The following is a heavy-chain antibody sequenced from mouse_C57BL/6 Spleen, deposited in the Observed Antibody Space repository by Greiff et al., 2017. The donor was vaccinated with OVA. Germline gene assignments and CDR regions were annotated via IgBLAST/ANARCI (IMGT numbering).Heavy chain of an antibody. CDR2: IDPSDSYT. J-gene: IGHJ4*01. CDR1: GYTFTSYW. CDR3: ARGYYYGSRDFHMDY. Sequence: QVHVKQPGAELVMPGASVKLSCKASGYTFTSYWMHWVKQRPGQGLEWIGEIDPSDSYTNYNQKFKGKSTLTVDKSSSTDYMQLSSLTSEDSAVYNCARGYYYGSRDFHMDYWGQGTSVTVSS. D-gene: IGHD1-1*01. V-gene: IGHV1-69*01.